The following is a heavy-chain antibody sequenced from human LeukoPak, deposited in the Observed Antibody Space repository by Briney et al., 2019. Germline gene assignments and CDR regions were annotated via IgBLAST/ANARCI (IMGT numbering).Heavy chain of an antibody. J-gene: IGHJ4*02. V-gene: IGHV3-30*18. CDR2: ISYDGSNK. Sequence: GGSLRLSCAASGFTFSSYGMHWVRQAPGKGLEWVAVISYDGSNKYYADSVKGRFTISRDNSKNTLYLQMNSLRAEDTAVYYCAKELTTVTPIDYWGQGTLVTVSS. CDR3: AKELTTVTPIDY. CDR1: GFTFSSYG. D-gene: IGHD4-17*01.